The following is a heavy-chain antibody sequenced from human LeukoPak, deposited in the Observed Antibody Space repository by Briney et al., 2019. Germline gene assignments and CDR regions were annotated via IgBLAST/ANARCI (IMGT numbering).Heavy chain of an antibody. CDR1: GYTFTGYY. V-gene: IGHV1-2*02. Sequence: ASVKVSCKASGYTFTGYYMHWVRQAPGQGLEWMGWINPNSDGTNYAQKFQGRVTMTRDTSISTAYMELSRLRSDDTAVYYCARLTYQLLIDYWGQGTLVTVSS. CDR3: ARLTYQLLIDY. J-gene: IGHJ4*02. D-gene: IGHD2-2*01. CDR2: INPNSDGT.